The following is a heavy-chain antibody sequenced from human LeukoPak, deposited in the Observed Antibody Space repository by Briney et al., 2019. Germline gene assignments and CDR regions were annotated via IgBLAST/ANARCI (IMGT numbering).Heavy chain of an antibody. D-gene: IGHD3-16*01. Sequence: GGSLRLSCAASGFTISDYWMTWVRQAPGKGLEWVANIKQDGSEKTYVDSVKGRFTISRDNAKNSIVLQMNSLRVEDMAMYYCVRDGGTDWYDPWRQGTLVSVSS. CDR2: IKQDGSEK. J-gene: IGHJ5*02. CDR3: VRDGGTDWYDP. CDR1: GFTISDYW. V-gene: IGHV3-7*01.